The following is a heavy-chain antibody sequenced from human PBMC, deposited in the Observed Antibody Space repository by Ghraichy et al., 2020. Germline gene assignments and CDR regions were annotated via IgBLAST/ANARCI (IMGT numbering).Heavy chain of an antibody. Sequence: GSLRLSCDASGFTFNNYAMHWVRQAPGKGLEWVSLISGDGNYTYYADSVKGRFTLSRDNSKNSLYLQVNSLRTEDTALYYCAKDIRIVGATRGFDSWGQGTLVTVSS. J-gene: IGHJ4*02. D-gene: IGHD1-26*01. CDR3: AKDIRIVGATRGFDS. CDR2: ISGDGNYT. V-gene: IGHV3-43*02. CDR1: GFTFNNYA.